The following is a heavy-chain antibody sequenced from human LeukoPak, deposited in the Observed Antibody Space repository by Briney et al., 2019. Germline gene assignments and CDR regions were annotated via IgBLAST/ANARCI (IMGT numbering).Heavy chain of an antibody. D-gene: IGHD5-18*01. Sequence: GGSLRLSCAASGFTFSSYSMNWVRQAPGKGLEWVSSISSSSSYIYYADSVKGRFTISRDNAKNSLYLQMNSLRAEDTAVYYCARGVQLWYWFGPWGQGTLVTVSS. CDR1: GFTFSSYS. J-gene: IGHJ5*02. CDR2: ISSSSSYI. CDR3: ARGVQLWYWFGP. V-gene: IGHV3-21*01.